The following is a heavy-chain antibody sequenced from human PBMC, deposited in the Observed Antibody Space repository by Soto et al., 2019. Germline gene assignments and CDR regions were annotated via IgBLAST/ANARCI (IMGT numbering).Heavy chain of an antibody. CDR2: INPNSGGT. CDR1: GYTFTGYY. Sequence: ASVKVSCKASGYTFTGYYMHWVRQAPGQGLEGMGWINPNSGGTNYAQKFQGWVTMTRDTSISTAYMELSRLRSDDTAVYYCARGPSLVVAATPRYYYYYMDVWGKGTTVTVSS. CDR3: ARGPSLVVAATPRYYYYYMDV. D-gene: IGHD2-15*01. V-gene: IGHV1-2*04. J-gene: IGHJ6*03.